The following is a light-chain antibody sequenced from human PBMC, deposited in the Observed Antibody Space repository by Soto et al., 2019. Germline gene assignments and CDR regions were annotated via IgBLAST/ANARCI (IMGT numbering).Light chain of an antibody. CDR2: YDS. J-gene: IGLJ2*01. Sequence: SYELTQPPSVSVAPGKTARITCGGNNIGSKSVHWYQQKPGQAPALVIYYDSDRPSGIPERFSGSNSGNTAALTISRVEAGEEADYYCQVWDSSSDRDVVFGGGTKLTVL. CDR1: NIGSKS. CDR3: QVWDSSSDRDVV. V-gene: IGLV3-21*04.